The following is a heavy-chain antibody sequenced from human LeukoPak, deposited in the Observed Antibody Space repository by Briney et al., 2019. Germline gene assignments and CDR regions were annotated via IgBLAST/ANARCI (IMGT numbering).Heavy chain of an antibody. Sequence: SETLSLTCAVYGGSLSGYYCSWIRQPPGQGLEWIGEINHSGSTNYNPSLKNRVAMSEDTFKNQFSLRLSSVTAADTAVYYCASRRGGGLYYFDYWSQGTLVTVSS. J-gene: IGHJ4*02. V-gene: IGHV4-34*01. D-gene: IGHD1-26*01. CDR3: ASRRGGGLYYFDY. CDR2: INHSGST. CDR1: GGSLSGYY.